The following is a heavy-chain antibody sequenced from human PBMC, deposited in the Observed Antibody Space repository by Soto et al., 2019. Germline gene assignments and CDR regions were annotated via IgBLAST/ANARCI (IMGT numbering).Heavy chain of an antibody. CDR2: ISSDGSTK. D-gene: IGHD5-12*01. Sequence: ESGGGVVQPGTSLRLSCAASGFTFSSNGMHWVRQAPGKGLEWAAVISSDGSTKYYADSVKGRFTISRDNSKNTLYLQMNSLRPEDTAVYFCTAQVATGYWGQGTLVTVSS. J-gene: IGHJ4*02. CDR1: GFTFSSNG. V-gene: IGHV3-30*03. CDR3: TAQVATGY.